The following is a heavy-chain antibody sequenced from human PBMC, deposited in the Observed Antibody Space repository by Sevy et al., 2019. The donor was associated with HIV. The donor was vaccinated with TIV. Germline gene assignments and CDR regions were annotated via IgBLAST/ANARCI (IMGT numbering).Heavy chain of an antibody. CDR3: ARDFSTMVRGVIHSGWFDP. Sequence: ASVKVSCKASGYTFTSYGISWVRQAPGQGLEWMGWISAYNGNTNYAQKLQGRVTMTTDTSTSTAYMELRSLGSDDTAVYYCARDFSTMVRGVIHSGWFDPWGQGTLVTVSS. V-gene: IGHV1-18*01. J-gene: IGHJ5*02. CDR2: ISAYNGNT. CDR1: GYTFTSYG. D-gene: IGHD3-10*01.